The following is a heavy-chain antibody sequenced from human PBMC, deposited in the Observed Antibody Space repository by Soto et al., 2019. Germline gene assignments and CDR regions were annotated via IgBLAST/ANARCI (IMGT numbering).Heavy chain of an antibody. V-gene: IGHV3-30*02. CDR2: IKSDGTNA. CDR1: GFTFRSYG. Sequence: GGSLRLSCATSGFTFRSYGMHWVRQAPGKGLEWVAVIKSDGTNADYIDSVKGRFFISRDNSKKTVYLQMNYLKPEDTAVYYCANPCSSLEWPPFSPRAQRTLVTVSS. D-gene: IGHD3-3*01. J-gene: IGHJ5*02. CDR3: ANPCSSLEWPPFSP.